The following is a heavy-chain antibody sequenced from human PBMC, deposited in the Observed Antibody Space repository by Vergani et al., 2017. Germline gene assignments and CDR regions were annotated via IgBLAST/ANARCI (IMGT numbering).Heavy chain of an antibody. CDR3: ARDSPYCSSTSCYVGRDWFHP. CDR1: GYTFTSYY. V-gene: IGHV1-46*01. CDR2: INPSGGST. Sequence: QVQLVQSGAEVKKPGASVKVSCKASGYTFTSYYMHWVRKAPGQGLEWMGIINPSGGSTSYAQKFKGRVTMTRDTSTSTVYMELSSLRSEDTSVYCCARDSPYCSSTSCYVGRDWFHPWGQGTLVTVSS. J-gene: IGHJ5*02. D-gene: IGHD2-2*01.